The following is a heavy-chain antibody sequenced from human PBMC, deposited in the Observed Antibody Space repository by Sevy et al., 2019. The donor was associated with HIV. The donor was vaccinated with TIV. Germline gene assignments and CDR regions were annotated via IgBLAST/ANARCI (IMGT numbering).Heavy chain of an antibody. V-gene: IGHV2-5*01. CDR1: GFSLSTSGVG. Sequence: SGPTLVKPTQTLTLTCTFSGFSLSTSGVGVGWIRQPPGKALEWLALIYWNDDKRYSPSLNSRLTITKDTSKNQVVLTMTNMDPVDTATYYCAHSIDTREFFDYWGQGTLVTVSS. CDR3: AHSIDTREFFDY. D-gene: IGHD2-2*02. J-gene: IGHJ4*02. CDR2: IYWNDDK.